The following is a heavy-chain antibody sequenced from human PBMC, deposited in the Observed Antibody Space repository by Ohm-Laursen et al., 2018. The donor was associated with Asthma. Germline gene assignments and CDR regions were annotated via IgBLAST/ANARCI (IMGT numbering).Heavy chain of an antibody. V-gene: IGHV3-30*04. CDR2: ISDDERNK. D-gene: IGHD1-26*01. CDR1: GFTFRSYI. J-gene: IGHJ4*02. CDR3: ARAHSGRWYALW. Sequence: SLRPSCAAYGFTFRSYIMHWVRQAPGKGLEWVAIISDDERNKDYADSVKGRFTISRDDAQSTLYLQMDSLRPEDTALYYCARAHSGRWYALWWGQGTLVTVSS.